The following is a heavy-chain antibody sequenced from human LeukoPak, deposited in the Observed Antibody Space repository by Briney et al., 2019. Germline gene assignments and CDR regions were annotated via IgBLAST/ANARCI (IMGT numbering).Heavy chain of an antibody. CDR1: DFSISGYE. J-gene: IGHJ2*01. CDR3: ARENWSQLFDL. CDR2: IYTSGTT. Sequence: PSETLSLTCTVSDFSISGYEWNWLRQPAGKGLEWIERIYTSGTTDYNPSLKSRVSMSVDTSKDQFSLKLSSVTAADTAVYYCARENWSQLFDLWGRGTLVTVSS. V-gene: IGHV4-4*07. D-gene: IGHD1-1*01.